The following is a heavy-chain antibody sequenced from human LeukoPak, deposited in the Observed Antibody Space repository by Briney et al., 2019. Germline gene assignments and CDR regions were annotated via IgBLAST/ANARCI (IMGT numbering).Heavy chain of an antibody. CDR2: INHSGRT. D-gene: IGHD4-17*01. V-gene: IGHV4-34*01. J-gene: IGHJ4*02. CDR1: GGSFSGYY. Sequence: PSETLSLTCAVYGGSFSGYYWSWIRQPPGKGLEWIGEINHSGRTNYNPSLKSRVTISVDTSKNQFCLKLSSVTAADTAVYYCASRPSYGDYFDDWGQGTLVTVSS. CDR3: ASRPSYGDYFDD.